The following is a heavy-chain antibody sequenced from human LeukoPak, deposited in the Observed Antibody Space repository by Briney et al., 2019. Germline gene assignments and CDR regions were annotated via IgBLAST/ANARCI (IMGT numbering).Heavy chain of an antibody. D-gene: IGHD5-12*01. CDR1: GGSISSHY. CDR2: IYYSGST. J-gene: IGHJ4*02. Sequence: ASETLSLTCTVSGGSISSHYWHWIRQPPRKGLECVGYIYYSGSTDYNPSLKSRVTISVDTSKNQFSLKLSSVTAADTAVYYCATNAGGYREPPFDYWGQGTLVTVSS. V-gene: IGHV4-59*11. CDR3: ATNAGGYREPPFDY.